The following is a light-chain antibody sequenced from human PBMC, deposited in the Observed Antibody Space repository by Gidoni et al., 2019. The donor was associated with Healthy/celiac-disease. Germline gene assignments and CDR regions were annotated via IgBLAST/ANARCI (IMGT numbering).Light chain of an antibody. V-gene: IGKV3-20*01. J-gene: IGKJ3*01. CDR1: QSVSSSY. Sequence: DILLTPSPGTLSLSPGERATLSCRASQSVSSSYLAGYQQKPGQAPRLLIYGASSRATGIPDSCSGSGSGTDFTLTISRLEPEDFAVYYCQQYGSSPGTFXPXTKVDIK. CDR3: QQYGSSPGT. CDR2: GAS.